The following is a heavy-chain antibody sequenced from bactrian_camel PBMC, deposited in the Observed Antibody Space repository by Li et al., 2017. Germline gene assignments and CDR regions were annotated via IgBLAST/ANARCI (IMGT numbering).Heavy chain of an antibody. CDR3: VRHLAGYGDF. CDR1: VYKEATNY. J-gene: IGHJ4*01. D-gene: IGHD6*01. Sequence: VQLVESGGGSVQPGGSLRLSCAASVYKEATNYCIGWFRQAPGKGRERVATTYSRGGTILYADSVKGRFTISQDLAKDTVYLQMNSLKPEDTAVYHCVRHLAGYGDFWGLGTQVTVS. CDR2: TYSRGGTI. V-gene: IGHV3S40*01.